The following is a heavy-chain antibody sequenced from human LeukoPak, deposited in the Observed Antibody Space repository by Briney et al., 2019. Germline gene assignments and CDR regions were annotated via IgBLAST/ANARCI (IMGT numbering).Heavy chain of an antibody. Sequence: PGGSLRLSCAASGFSFSNYDMHWVRQAPGKGLEWVAVIWYDGSNKYYADSVKGRFTISRDNSKNTLYLQMNSLRVEDTAVYYCARGDPTVTTKQNHDYWGQGTLVTVSS. V-gene: IGHV3-33*01. CDR3: ARGDPTVTTKQNHDY. D-gene: IGHD4-17*01. J-gene: IGHJ4*02. CDR2: IWYDGSNK. CDR1: GFSFSNYD.